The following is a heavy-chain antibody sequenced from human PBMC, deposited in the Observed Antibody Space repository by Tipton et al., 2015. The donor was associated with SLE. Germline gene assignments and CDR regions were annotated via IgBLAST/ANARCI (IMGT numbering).Heavy chain of an antibody. J-gene: IGHJ4*02. V-gene: IGHV4-34*01. Sequence: TLSLTCAVYGGSFSGYYWSWIRQPPGKGLEWIGYIYYSGRTNYNPSLKSRVTISVDTSKNQFSLKLSSVTAADTAVYYCARRDSTMGAFDYWGQGTLVIVSS. CDR2: IYYSGRT. CDR3: ARRDSTMGAFDY. CDR1: GGSFSGYY. D-gene: IGHD2-2*01.